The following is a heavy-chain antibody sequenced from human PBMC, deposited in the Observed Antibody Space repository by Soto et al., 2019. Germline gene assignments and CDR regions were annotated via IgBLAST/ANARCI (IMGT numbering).Heavy chain of an antibody. CDR3: ASYNWNYWFDP. Sequence: SETLSLTCTVSGDSVSSGAYYWSWIRQPPGKGLEGMGYIFYSGSTTYSPSLKSRVTIALDMAKNQFTLRLSSVTAADTAVYYCASYNWNYWFDPWGQGTLVTVSS. J-gene: IGHJ5*02. V-gene: IGHV4-61*08. CDR2: IFYSGST. CDR1: GDSVSSGAYY. D-gene: IGHD1-7*01.